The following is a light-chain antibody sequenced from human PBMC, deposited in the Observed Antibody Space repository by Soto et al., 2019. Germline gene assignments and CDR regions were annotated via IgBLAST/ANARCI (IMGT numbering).Light chain of an antibody. CDR2: AAS. J-gene: IGKJ2*01. V-gene: IGKV1-27*01. CDR3: QKYNSAPNT. Sequence: DVQMTQSPSSLSASVGDRVTITCRASRDISSSLAWYQQKPGKVPKRLIYAASTLHAGVQSRFSGSGSGTFFTLNINSLKPEDVETYYCQKYNSAPNTFGRGHGLESK. CDR1: RDISSS.